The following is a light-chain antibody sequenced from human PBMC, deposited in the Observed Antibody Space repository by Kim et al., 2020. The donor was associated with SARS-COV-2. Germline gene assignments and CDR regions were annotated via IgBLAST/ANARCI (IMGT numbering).Light chain of an antibody. Sequence: SALTQLASVSGSTGQSITISCTGTSSAVGNYNLVFWYQQPQDKAPKLMIYEVSKRPSGLSNRFSGSKSSNTASLTISGHQAEDEADYYCYSYAGSSNWVFGGGTQLTVL. CDR3: YSYAGSSNWV. V-gene: IGLV2-23*02. J-gene: IGLJ3*02. CDR2: EVS. CDR1: SSAVGNYNL.